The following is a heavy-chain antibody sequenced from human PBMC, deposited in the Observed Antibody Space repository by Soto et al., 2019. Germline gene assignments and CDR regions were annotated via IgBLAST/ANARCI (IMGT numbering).Heavy chain of an antibody. V-gene: IGHV4-59*01. CDR1: GGSISTYY. D-gene: IGHD1-26*01. CDR3: ARDALSGDAFDM. CDR2: IHYSGST. Sequence: SETLSLTCTVSGGSISTYYWSWIRQPPGKGLEWIGYIHYSGSTNYNPSLKSRVTISVDTSKKQFSLRLSSVTAADTAVYYCARDALSGDAFDMWGQGTMVTVSS. J-gene: IGHJ3*02.